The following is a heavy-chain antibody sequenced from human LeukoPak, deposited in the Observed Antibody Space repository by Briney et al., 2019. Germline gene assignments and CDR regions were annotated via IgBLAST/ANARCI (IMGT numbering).Heavy chain of an antibody. Sequence: GASVKVSCKASGGTSNSHAISWVRQAPGQGLEWMGRIIPNLGTTNRAQNFQDRVTLTADKSTNTAYMELTSLTSDDTAVYYCATTNDGGGYQRGDFFDFWGQGTLVTVSS. CDR2: IIPNLGTT. D-gene: IGHD3-22*01. V-gene: IGHV1-69*04. CDR3: ATTNDGGGYQRGDFFDF. CDR1: GGTSNSHA. J-gene: IGHJ4*02.